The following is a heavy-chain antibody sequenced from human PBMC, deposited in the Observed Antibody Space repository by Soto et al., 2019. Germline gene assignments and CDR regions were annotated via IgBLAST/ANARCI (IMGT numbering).Heavy chain of an antibody. CDR1: GFTFKESA. J-gene: IGHJ4*02. Sequence: EVRLLEAGGGLKQPGGSLRLSCAASGFTFKESAMNWVRQAPGKGLEWVSYISPGGDRIYYAESLKGRITISRDNARNSLSLQMNILSDEDTAVYYCTKSADSAGWGVDFWGQGTLVTVSS. CDR3: TKSADSAGWGVDF. D-gene: IGHD6-19*01. CDR2: ISPGGDRI. V-gene: IGHV3-48*02.